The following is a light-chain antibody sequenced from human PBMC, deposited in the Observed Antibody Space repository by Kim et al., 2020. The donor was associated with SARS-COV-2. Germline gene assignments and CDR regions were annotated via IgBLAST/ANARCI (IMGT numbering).Light chain of an antibody. CDR3: QAWDNNTAV. V-gene: IGLV3-1*01. CDR2: QDR. CDR1: ELGDKF. J-gene: IGLJ2*01. Sequence: SYELTQPPSVSVSPGQTASITCSGDELGDKFASWYQQKPGQSPVLVIYQDRQRPSGIPERFSGSNSGNTASLTISGTQAMDEADYYCQAWDNNTAVFGGGTKLTVL.